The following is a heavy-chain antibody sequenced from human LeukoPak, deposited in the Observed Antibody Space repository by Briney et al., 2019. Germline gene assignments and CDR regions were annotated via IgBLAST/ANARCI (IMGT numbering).Heavy chain of an antibody. CDR1: GASFNYYY. D-gene: IGHD2-21*01. Sequence: SETLSLTCNVSGASFNYYYWSWIRQPAGKGLEWIGRVYLGGRRNYNPSLKSRVMMSLDKANNQFSLRLSSVTAADTAIYYCARDHCDDAACYPFDRWGQGTLVTVSS. CDR3: ARDHCDDAACYPFDR. CDR2: VYLGGRR. V-gene: IGHV4-4*07. J-gene: IGHJ4*02.